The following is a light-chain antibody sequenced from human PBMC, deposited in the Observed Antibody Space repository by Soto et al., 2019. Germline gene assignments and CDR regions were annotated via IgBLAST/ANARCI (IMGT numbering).Light chain of an antibody. J-gene: IGKJ1*01. V-gene: IGKV1-5*03. CDR3: QHFNGYPWT. Sequence: DIQMTQSPSTLSASVGDRVTITCQASQNLNNWLAWFQQKPGKAPTLLIYKASGLESGVPSRFSGSGSGTEFTLTINGLQPDDFSSYYCQHFNGYPWTFGQGTKVEIK. CDR2: KAS. CDR1: QNLNNW.